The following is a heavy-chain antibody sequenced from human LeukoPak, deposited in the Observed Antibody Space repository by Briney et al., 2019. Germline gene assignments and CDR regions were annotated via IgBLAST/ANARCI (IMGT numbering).Heavy chain of an antibody. CDR2: ISYDGTNK. J-gene: IGHJ4*02. V-gene: IGHV3-30-3*01. CDR1: GLTFGSYA. CDR3: ARESPACGEDCYFDY. Sequence: GGSLRLSCAASGLTFGSYAMHWVRQAPGRGLEWVAGISYDGTNKYYADSVKGRFTISRDNSKNTLYLQMNSLRTDDTAVYYCARESPACGEDCYFDYWGQGTLVTVSS. D-gene: IGHD2-21*02.